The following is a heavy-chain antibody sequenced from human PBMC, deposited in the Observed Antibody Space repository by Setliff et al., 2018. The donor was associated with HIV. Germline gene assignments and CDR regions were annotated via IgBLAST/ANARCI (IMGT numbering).Heavy chain of an antibody. D-gene: IGHD3-16*01. J-gene: IGHJ3*01. V-gene: IGHV4-59*12. Sequence: SETLSLTCTVFGDSISKKFWSWIRQPPGKGLEWIGYIYDSGSTYHNPSLKSRVTISVDTSKNQISLKLSSMTAADTAVYYCARPDPQGFGYDVWGQGTMVTVSS. CDR1: GDSISKKF. CDR2: IYDSGST. CDR3: ARPDPQGFGYDV.